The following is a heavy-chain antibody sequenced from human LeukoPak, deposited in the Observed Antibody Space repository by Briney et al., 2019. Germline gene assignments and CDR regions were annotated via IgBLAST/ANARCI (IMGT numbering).Heavy chain of an antibody. J-gene: IGHJ4*02. CDR2: IYTSGST. V-gene: IGHV4-4*07. D-gene: IGHD3-22*01. CDR3: ARDYQYYYDSSGYYAV. CDR1: GGSISSYY. Sequence: SETLSLTCTVSGGSISSYYWSWIRQPAGKGLEWIGRIYTSGSTNYNPSLKSRVTMSVDTSKNQFSLKLSSVTAADTAVYYCARDYQYYYDSSGYYAVWGQGTLVTVSS.